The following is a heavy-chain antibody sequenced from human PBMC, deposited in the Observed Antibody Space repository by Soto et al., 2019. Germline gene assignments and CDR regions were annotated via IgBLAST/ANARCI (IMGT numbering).Heavy chain of an antibody. V-gene: IGHV1-69*06. CDR2: ISPIFGTA. Sequence: QVQLVQSGAEVKKPGSSVKVSCKASGGTFSSYAISWVRQAPGQGLEWMGGISPIFGTANYAQKFQGRVTITADKSTSTAYMELSSLRSEDTAVYYCARDPHYRIAVADPTGDDDFDIWGQGTMVTVSS. CDR3: ARDPHYRIAVADPTGDDDFDI. D-gene: IGHD6-19*01. CDR1: GGTFSSYA. J-gene: IGHJ3*02.